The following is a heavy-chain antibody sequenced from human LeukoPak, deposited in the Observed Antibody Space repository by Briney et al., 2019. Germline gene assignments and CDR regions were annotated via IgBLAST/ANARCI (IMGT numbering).Heavy chain of an antibody. CDR2: ISGSGGST. Sequence: GGSLRLSCAASGFTFSSYAMSWGRQAPGEGLEWVSAISGSGGSTYYADSVKGRFTISRDNCKNTLYLQMNSLRAEDKAVYYCAKDQMTTLGYWGQGTLVTVSS. D-gene: IGHD1-1*01. CDR1: GFTFSSYA. J-gene: IGHJ4*02. V-gene: IGHV3-23*01. CDR3: AKDQMTTLGY.